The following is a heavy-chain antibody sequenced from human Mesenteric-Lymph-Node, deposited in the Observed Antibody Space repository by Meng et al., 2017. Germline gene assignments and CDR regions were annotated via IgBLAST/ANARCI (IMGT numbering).Heavy chain of an antibody. Sequence: GESLKISCAASAFTFSSYWMHWVRQGPGKGLVWVSRINNDGSSTTYADSVKGRFTISRDNAKNTLYLRMNSLRAEDTAVYYCARQLGYCSGTSCYMYAFEIWGQGTMVTVPS. J-gene: IGHJ3*02. V-gene: IGHV3-74*01. CDR2: INNDGSST. CDR1: AFTFSSYW. CDR3: ARQLGYCSGTSCYMYAFEI. D-gene: IGHD2-2*02.